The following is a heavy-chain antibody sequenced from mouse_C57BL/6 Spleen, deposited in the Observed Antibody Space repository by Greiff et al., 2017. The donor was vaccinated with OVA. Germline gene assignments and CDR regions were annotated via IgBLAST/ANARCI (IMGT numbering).Heavy chain of an antibody. D-gene: IGHD2-3*01. Sequence: QVQLQQSGAELAKPGASVKLSCKDSGYTFTSYWMHWVKQRPGPGLEWIGYINPSSGYTKYNQKFNDKATLTADKSSSTAYMQLSSLTYEDSAVYYCARGDDGYYVGTWFAYWGQGTLVTVSA. J-gene: IGHJ3*01. V-gene: IGHV1-7*01. CDR1: GYTFTSYW. CDR3: ARGDDGYYVGTWFAY. CDR2: INPSSGYT.